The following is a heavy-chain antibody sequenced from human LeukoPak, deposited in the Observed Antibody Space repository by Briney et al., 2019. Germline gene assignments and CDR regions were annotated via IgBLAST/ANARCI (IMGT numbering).Heavy chain of an antibody. CDR1: GFTVSSNY. V-gene: IGHV3-53*01. D-gene: IGHD6-19*01. CDR3: ARVDSSGWYGSLNFDY. CDR2: IYSGGST. Sequence: GGSLRLSCAASGFTVSSNYMSWVRQAPGKGLEWVSVIYSGGSTYYADSVKGRFTISRGNSKNTLYLQMNSLRAEDTAVYYCARVDSSGWYGSLNFDYWGQGTLVTVSS. J-gene: IGHJ4*02.